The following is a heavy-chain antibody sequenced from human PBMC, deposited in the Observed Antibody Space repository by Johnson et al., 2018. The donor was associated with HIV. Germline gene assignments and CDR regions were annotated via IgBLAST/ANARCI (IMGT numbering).Heavy chain of an antibody. CDR3: ARLRGAFDI. CDR2: ISSNGGST. Sequence: VQLVESGGGLVQPGGSLRLSCAAPGFTFSSYAMHWVRQAPGKGLELVSGISSNGGSTYFAKSVKGRFTFSRENSKNTLYLQMGSLRVEDMAVYYCARLRGAFDIWGQGTMVTVSS. V-gene: IGHV3-64*01. D-gene: IGHD3-10*01. CDR1: GFTFSSYA. J-gene: IGHJ3*02.